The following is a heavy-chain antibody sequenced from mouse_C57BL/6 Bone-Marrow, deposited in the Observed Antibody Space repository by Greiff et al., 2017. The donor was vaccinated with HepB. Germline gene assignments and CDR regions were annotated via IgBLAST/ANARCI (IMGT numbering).Heavy chain of an antibody. Sequence: QVQLKESGPGLVAPSQCLSITCTVSGFSLTSYGVSWVRQPPGKGLEWLGVIGGDGSTNYHSALISRLSISKDNSTSQVFLKLNRLQTDDTATYYGAEPDDGYYRGEFAYWGQGTLVTVSA. D-gene: IGHD2-3*01. CDR1: GFSLTSYG. J-gene: IGHJ3*01. V-gene: IGHV2-3*01. CDR3: AEPDDGYYRGEFAY. CDR2: IGGDGST.